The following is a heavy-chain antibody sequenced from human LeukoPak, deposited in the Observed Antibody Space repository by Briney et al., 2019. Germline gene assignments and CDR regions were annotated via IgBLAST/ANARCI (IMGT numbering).Heavy chain of an antibody. J-gene: IGHJ4*02. Sequence: SETLSLTCTVSGGSISSYYWSWIRQPPGKGLEWIGYIYYSGSTNYNPSLKSRVTISVDTSKNQFSLKLSSVTAADTAVYYCARAEDSSGYPDYWGQRTLVTVSS. CDR3: ARAEDSSGYPDY. V-gene: IGHV4-59*01. CDR1: GGSISSYY. CDR2: IYYSGST. D-gene: IGHD3-22*01.